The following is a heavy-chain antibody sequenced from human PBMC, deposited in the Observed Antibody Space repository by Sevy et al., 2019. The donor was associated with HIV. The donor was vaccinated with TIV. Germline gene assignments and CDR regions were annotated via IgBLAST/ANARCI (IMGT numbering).Heavy chain of an antibody. CDR1: GFTFGSYG. D-gene: IGHD3-10*02. CDR2: ISFSGVAT. V-gene: IGHV3-23*01. CDR3: AKPPSNHDVLHYYGMDV. Sequence: GGSLRLSCVGSGFTFGSYGMSWVRQPPGKGLEWVSSISFSGVATFYADSVRGRFTISRDNSKNILYLQMNSLRAEDTAVYLCAKPPSNHDVLHYYGMDVWGQGTTVTVSS. J-gene: IGHJ6*02.